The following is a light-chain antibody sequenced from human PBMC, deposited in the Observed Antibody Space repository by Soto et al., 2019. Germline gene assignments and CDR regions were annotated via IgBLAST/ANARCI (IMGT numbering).Light chain of an antibody. CDR2: EVS. Sequence: QSVLTQPASVTGYPGQSITISCTTSNIDVHAYKYISWYRQHPGEAPKIIIYEVSNRPSGMSNRFSGSKSGNTASLTISGLQTEDEAEYFCSTYTDKTYIFGSGTKVTVL. J-gene: IGLJ1*01. CDR3: STYTDKTYI. CDR1: NIDVHAYKY. V-gene: IGLV2-14*01.